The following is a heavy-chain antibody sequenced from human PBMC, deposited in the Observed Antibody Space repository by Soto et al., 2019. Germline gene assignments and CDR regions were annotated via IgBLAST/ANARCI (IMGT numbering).Heavy chain of an antibody. D-gene: IGHD2-2*01. CDR2: INLNSGGT. Sequence: ASVKVSCKASGYTFTDYYMHGVRQAPGQGREGMGWINLNSGGTQYAQNFQGWVTMTRDTSISTAYMEVSRLRSDDKAVYSCARDSGGAIVVVKDAYGMDVWGK. CDR3: ARDSGGAIVVVKDAYGMDV. V-gene: IGHV1-2*04. CDR1: GYTFTDYY. J-gene: IGHJ6*04.